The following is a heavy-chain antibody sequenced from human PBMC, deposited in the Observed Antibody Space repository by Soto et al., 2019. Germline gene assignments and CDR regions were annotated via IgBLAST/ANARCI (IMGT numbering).Heavy chain of an antibody. V-gene: IGHV1-8*01. D-gene: IGHD2-21*01. CDR2: MNPNSGKA. CDR1: GYTFTSYD. Sequence: QVQLVQSGAEVKKPGASVKVSCKASGYTFTSYDINWVRQAAGQGLEWIGWMNPNSGKAVYAQKFQGRVTMAGNTSISTAYMELSSLRSDDTAVYFCARGLVVGSATYWYFDLWGRGTLVTVSS. J-gene: IGHJ2*01. CDR3: ARGLVVGSATYWYFDL.